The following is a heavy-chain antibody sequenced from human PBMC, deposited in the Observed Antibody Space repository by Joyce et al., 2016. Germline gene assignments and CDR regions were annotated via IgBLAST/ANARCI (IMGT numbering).Heavy chain of an antibody. J-gene: IGHJ4*02. CDR3: ARSQWLAPLMY. Sequence: VQLQQWGAGLLKPSETLSLTGAVSGGPFRGFFWTWVRPPPGKGLEWIGDINNSGVTNYNPSLKTRVTFSVDTSKNQFSLKLTSLSAADTAVYYCARSQWLAPLMYWGQGTPVTVSS. D-gene: IGHD6-19*01. CDR2: INNSGVT. V-gene: IGHV4-34*01. CDR1: GGPFRGFF.